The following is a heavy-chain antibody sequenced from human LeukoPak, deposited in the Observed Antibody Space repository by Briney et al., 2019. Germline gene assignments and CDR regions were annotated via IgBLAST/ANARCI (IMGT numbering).Heavy chain of an antibody. CDR3: ARDPYYCGSGSYYPFDY. CDR1: GFTFDDYG. J-gene: IGHJ4*02. V-gene: IGHV3-20*04. D-gene: IGHD3-10*01. CDR2: INWNGGST. Sequence: GGSLRLSCAASGFTFDDYGMSWVRQAPGKGLEWVSGINWNGGSTGYADSVKGRFTISRDNAKNSLYLQMNSLRAEDTALYYCARDPYYCGSGSYYPFDYWGQGTLVTVSS.